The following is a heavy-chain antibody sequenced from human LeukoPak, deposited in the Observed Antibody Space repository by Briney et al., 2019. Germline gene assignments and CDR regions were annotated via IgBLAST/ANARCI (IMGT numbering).Heavy chain of an antibody. V-gene: IGHV3-21*01. CDR3: ARDSRGYSYGLTAY. CDR2: ISSSSSYI. CDR1: GFTFSSYS. Sequence: GGSLRLSCAASGFTFSSYSTSWVRQAPGKGLEWVSSISSSSSYIYYADSVKGRFTISRDNAKNSLYLQMNSLRAEDTAVYYCARDSRGYSYGLTAYWGQGTLVTVSS. D-gene: IGHD5-18*01. J-gene: IGHJ4*02.